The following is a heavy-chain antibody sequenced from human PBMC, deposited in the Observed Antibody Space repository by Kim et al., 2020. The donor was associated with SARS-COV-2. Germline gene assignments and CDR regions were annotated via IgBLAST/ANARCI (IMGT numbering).Heavy chain of an antibody. Sequence: GGSLRLSCAASGFTFSSYAMHWVRQAPGKGLEWVAVISYDGSNKYYADSVKGRFTISRDNSKNTLYLQMNSLRAEDTAVYYCARDCCSGWYGLRKEQFDYWGQGTLVTVSS. CDR2: ISYDGSNK. CDR1: GFTFSSYA. CDR3: ARDCCSGWYGLRKEQFDY. J-gene: IGHJ4*02. D-gene: IGHD6-19*01. V-gene: IGHV3-30*04.